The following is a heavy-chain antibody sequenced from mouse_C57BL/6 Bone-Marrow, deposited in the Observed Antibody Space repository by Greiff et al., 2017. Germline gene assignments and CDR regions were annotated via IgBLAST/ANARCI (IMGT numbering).Heavy chain of an antibody. D-gene: IGHD2-2*01. J-gene: IGHJ4*01. CDR1: GYTFTSYW. Sequence: QVHVKQPGTELVKPGASVKLSCKASGYTFTSYWMHWVKQRPGQGLEWIGNINPSNGGTNYNEKFKSKATLTVDKSSSTAYMQLSSLTSEDSAVYYCARRLKYGYDGNYWAMDYWGQGTSVTVSS. V-gene: IGHV1-53*01. CDR3: ARRLKYGYDGNYWAMDY. CDR2: INPSNGGT.